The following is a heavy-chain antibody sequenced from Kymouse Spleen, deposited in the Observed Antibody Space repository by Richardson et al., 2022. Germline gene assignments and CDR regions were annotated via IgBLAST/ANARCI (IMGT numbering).Heavy chain of an antibody. CDR2: IWYDGSNK. V-gene: IGHV3-33*01. J-gene: IGHJ6*02. D-gene: IGHD1-26*01. Sequence: QVQLVESGGGVVQPGRSLRLSCAASGFTFSSYGMHWVRQAPGKGLEWVAVIWYDGSNKYYADSVKGRFTISRDNSKNTLYLQMNSLRAEDTAVYYCARDIVGATKGYYYYGMDVWGQGTTVTVSS. CDR1: GFTFSSYG. CDR3: ARDIVGATKGYYYYGMDV.